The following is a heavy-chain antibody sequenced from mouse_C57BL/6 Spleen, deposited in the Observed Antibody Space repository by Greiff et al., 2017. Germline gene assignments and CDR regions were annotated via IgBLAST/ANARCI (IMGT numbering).Heavy chain of an antibody. Sequence: QVQLKQSGAELVKPGASVKLSCKASGYTFTSYWMHWVKQRPGQGLEWIGMIHPNSGSTNYNEKFKSKATLTVDKSSSTAYMQLSSLTSEDSAVYYWASGDVWYFDVWGTGTTVTVSS. J-gene: IGHJ1*03. D-gene: IGHD3-3*01. CDR3: ASGDVWYFDV. CDR2: IHPNSGST. V-gene: IGHV1-64*01. CDR1: GYTFTSYW.